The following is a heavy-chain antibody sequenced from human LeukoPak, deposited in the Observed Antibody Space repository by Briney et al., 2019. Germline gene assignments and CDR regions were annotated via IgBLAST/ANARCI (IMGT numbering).Heavy chain of an antibody. J-gene: IGHJ4*02. CDR1: GFIFSTSW. CDR3: AKDGGVQLRGGFDY. V-gene: IGHV3-30*18. Sequence: PGGSLRLSCTASGFIFSTSWMTWVRQAPGKGLEWVAVISYDGNNKYYADSVKGRFTISRDNSKNTLYLQMNSLRVEDTAIYYCAKDGGVQLRGGFDYWGQGTLVTVSS. CDR2: ISYDGNNK. D-gene: IGHD1-1*01.